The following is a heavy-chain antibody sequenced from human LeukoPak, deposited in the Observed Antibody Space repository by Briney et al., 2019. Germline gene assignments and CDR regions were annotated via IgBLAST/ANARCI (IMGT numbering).Heavy chain of an antibody. J-gene: IGHJ6*03. CDR1: GFTFSSYS. CDR2: ISGSGGST. Sequence: GGSLRLSCAASGFTFSSYSMNWVRQAPGKGLEWVSAISGSGGSTYYADSVKGRFTISRDNSKNTLYLQMNSLRAEDTAVYYCAKTYSYYYDSSGYYIPYYYYYYMDVWGKGTTVTISS. V-gene: IGHV3-23*01. CDR3: AKTYSYYYDSSGYYIPYYYYYYMDV. D-gene: IGHD3-22*01.